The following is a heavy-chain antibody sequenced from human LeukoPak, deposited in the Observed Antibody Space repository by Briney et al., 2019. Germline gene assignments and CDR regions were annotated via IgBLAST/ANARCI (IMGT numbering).Heavy chain of an antibody. CDR2: INPSGGST. Sequence: GASVKVSCKASGYTFTSYYMHWVRQAPGQGLEWMGIINPSGGSTSYAQKFQGRVTMTTDTSTTTAYMELRSLRSDDTAVYYCARGANWNDVDYWGQGTLVTVSS. CDR3: ARGANWNDVDY. J-gene: IGHJ4*02. V-gene: IGHV1-46*01. D-gene: IGHD1-1*01. CDR1: GYTFTSYY.